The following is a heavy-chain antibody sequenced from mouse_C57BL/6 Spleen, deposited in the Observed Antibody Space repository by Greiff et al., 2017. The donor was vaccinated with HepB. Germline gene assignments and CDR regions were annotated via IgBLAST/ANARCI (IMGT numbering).Heavy chain of an antibody. D-gene: IGHD2-1*01. J-gene: IGHJ3*01. Sequence: VHLVESGPELVKPGASVKISCKASGYSFTSYYIHWVKQRPGQGLEWIGWIYPGSGNTKYNEKVKGKATLTADTSSSTAYMQLSSLTSEDSAVYYCARGGGNYGFAYWGQGTLVTVSA. CDR2: IYPGSGNT. CDR1: GYSFTSYY. CDR3: ARGGGNYGFAY. V-gene: IGHV1-66*01.